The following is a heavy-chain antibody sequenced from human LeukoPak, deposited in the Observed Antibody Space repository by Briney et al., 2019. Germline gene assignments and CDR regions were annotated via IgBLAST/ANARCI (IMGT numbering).Heavy chain of an antibody. Sequence: GASVKVSCKTSGFTFTTYTMHWVRQAPGQRLEWMGWINAANGNTQYSQKFQGRVTITRDTSASTAYMGLSSLRSEDTAVYYCVRGAPIRVAVAATFDPWGQGTLVTVPS. V-gene: IGHV1-3*01. CDR2: INAANGNT. D-gene: IGHD6-19*01. J-gene: IGHJ5*02. CDR3: VRGAPIRVAVAATFDP. CDR1: GFTFTTYT.